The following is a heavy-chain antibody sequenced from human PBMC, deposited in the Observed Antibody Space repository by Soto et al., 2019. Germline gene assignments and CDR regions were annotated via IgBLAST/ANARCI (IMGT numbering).Heavy chain of an antibody. CDR2: ISYDGSTK. J-gene: IGHJ4*02. CDR1: GFTFSSYG. V-gene: IGHV3-30*18. D-gene: IGHD2-15*01. Sequence: LRLSCAASGFTFSSYGMHWVRQAPGKGLKWVAIISYDGSTKYYADSVKGRFTISRDNSKNTVYLQMNNLRPEDTAVYYCAKDTASGGSPLDYWGQGTLVTVSS. CDR3: AKDTASGGSPLDY.